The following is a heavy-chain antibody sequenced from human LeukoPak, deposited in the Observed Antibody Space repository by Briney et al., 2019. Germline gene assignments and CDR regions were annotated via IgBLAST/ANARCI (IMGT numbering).Heavy chain of an antibody. CDR2: IYYTGST. CDR1: GDSIIISTDY. J-gene: IGHJ4*02. Sequence: SETLSLTCTVSGDSIIISTDYWGWIRQPPGKGLELIVTIYYTGSTYYNPSLKSRVSISVDTSKNQFSLKLSSVTAAGTAVYYCARVVTPRNYFDYWGQASLVTASS. V-gene: IGHV4-39*07. CDR3: ARVVTPRNYFDY. D-gene: IGHD4-23*01.